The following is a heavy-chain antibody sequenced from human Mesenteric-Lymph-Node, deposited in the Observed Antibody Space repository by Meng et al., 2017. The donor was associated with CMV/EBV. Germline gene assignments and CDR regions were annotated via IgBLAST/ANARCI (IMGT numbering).Heavy chain of an antibody. J-gene: IGHJ4*02. V-gene: IGHV3-48*03. CDR3: ARARGDDFWSGYKYYFDY. CDR1: GFTFSGHE. D-gene: IGHD3-3*01. CDR2: ISSGGGTT. Sequence: GESLKISCVASGFTFSGHEMNWVRQATGKGLEWLSYISSGGGTTYYADSVKGRFTVTRDNAKNLMYLQMNSLRAEDTAVYYCARARGDDFWSGYKYYFDYWGQGTLVTVSS.